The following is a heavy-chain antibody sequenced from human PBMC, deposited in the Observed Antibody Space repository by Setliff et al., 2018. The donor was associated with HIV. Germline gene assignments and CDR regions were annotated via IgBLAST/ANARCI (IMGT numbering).Heavy chain of an antibody. V-gene: IGHV1-8*02. Sequence: ASVKVSCKASGYSFTNYGINWVRQATGQGLEWMGWMNTNTGNTGYAQKFQGRVTMTRNTSISTAYMELSSLRSEDTAVYYCARVVGVAPYYYMDVWGKGTTVTVSS. J-gene: IGHJ6*03. CDR2: MNTNTGNT. D-gene: IGHD2-15*01. CDR3: ARVVGVAPYYYMDV. CDR1: GYSFTNYG.